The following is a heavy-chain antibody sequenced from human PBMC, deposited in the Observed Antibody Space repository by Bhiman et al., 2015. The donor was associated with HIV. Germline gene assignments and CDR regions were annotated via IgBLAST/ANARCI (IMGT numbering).Heavy chain of an antibody. J-gene: IGHJ4*02. CDR2: IKSKTDGGTT. V-gene: IGHV3-15*01. D-gene: IGHD2-2*01. CDR1: GFTFSDHH. Sequence: VQLVESGGGLVKPGGSLRLSCAASGFTFSDHHMSWVRQAPGKGLEWVGRIKSKTDGGTTDYAAPVKGRFTISRDDSQNTLYLQMNSLKTEDTAVYYCATSPAILYYFDSWGQGSLVTVSS. CDR3: ATSPAILYYFDS.